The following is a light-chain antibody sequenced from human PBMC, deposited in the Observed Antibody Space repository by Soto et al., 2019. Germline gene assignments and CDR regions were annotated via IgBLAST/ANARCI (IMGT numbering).Light chain of an antibody. V-gene: IGKV1-9*01. CDR2: AAS. CDR1: QGISSY. Sequence: IQLTQSPSSLSASVGDRVTITCRASQGISSYLAWYQQKPGKAPKLLIYAASTLQSGVPSRFSGSGSGTEFTLTISSLQPDDFATYYCQQYNSYLGTFGQGTKVDIK. CDR3: QQYNSYLGT. J-gene: IGKJ1*01.